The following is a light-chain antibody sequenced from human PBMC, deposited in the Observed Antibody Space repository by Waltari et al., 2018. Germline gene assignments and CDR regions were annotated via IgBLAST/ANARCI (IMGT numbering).Light chain of an antibody. CDR1: QGISSY. J-gene: IGKJ1*01. V-gene: IGKV1-9*01. CDR3: QQLNAYPLT. Sequence: DIQLTQSPSFLSASVEDSVTITCRASQGISSYLACYQQKPGRAPKLLISSASTVKSGVPSRFSGSGSGTDFTLTISSLQPEDFATYYCQQLNAYPLTFGQGTKVEIK. CDR2: SAS.